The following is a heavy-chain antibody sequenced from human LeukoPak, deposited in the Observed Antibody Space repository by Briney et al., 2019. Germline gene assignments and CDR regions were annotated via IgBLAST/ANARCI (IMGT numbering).Heavy chain of an antibody. CDR1: GFSVSNNY. CDR2: IYSGGST. D-gene: IGHD3-9*01. V-gene: IGHV3-66*01. CDR3: AREESDWLLRYFDY. Sequence: GGSLRLSCPVSGFSVSNNYMRWVRQAPGKGLEWVSVIYSGGSTYYADSVKGRFPISRDSSKNTLHLQMNSLRAEDTAVYYCAREESDWLLRYFDYWGQGTLVTVSS. J-gene: IGHJ4*02.